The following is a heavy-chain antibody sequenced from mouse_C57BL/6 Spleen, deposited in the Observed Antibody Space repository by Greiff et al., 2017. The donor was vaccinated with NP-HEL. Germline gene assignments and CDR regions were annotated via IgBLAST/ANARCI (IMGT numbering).Heavy chain of an antibody. CDR3: AREEYGFFAD. J-gene: IGHJ3*01. V-gene: IGHV3-6*01. CDR2: ISYDGSN. D-gene: IGHD2-2*01. CDR1: GYSITSGYY. Sequence: EVQVLASGPGLVKPSQSLSLSCSVTGYSITSGYYWNWIRQFPGNQLGWMGYISYDGSNNYNPSLKNRISITRDTSKNQFFLKLNSVTTEDTATYYCAREEYGFFADRGQGTLVTVSA.